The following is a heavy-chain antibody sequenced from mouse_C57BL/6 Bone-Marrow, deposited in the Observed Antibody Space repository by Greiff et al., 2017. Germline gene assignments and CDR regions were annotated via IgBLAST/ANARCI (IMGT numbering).Heavy chain of an antibody. Sequence: EVKVVESGGDLVKPGGSLKLSCAASGFTFSSYGMSWVRQTPDKRLEWVATISSGGSYTYYPDSVKGRFTISRDNAKNTLYLQMSSLKSEDTAMYYCAIRDYDWFAYWGQGTLVTVSA. J-gene: IGHJ3*01. CDR3: AIRDYDWFAY. CDR2: ISSGGSYT. D-gene: IGHD2-4*01. CDR1: GFTFSSYG. V-gene: IGHV5-6*02.